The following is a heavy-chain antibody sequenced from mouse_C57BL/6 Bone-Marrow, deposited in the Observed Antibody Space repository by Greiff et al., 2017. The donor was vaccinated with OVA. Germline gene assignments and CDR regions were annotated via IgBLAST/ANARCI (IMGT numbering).Heavy chain of an antibody. J-gene: IGHJ3*01. Sequence: QVQLQQSGPGLVQPSQSLSITCTVSGFSLTSYCVHWVRQSPGQGLEWLGVIWSGGSTDYNAAIISRLSISKDKSKSQVFSKMNSLQADDTARYYCARFLYYWFAYWGQGTLVTVSA. CDR3: ARFLYYWFAY. D-gene: IGHD1-2*01. CDR1: GFSLTSYC. V-gene: IGHV2-2*01. CDR2: IWSGGST.